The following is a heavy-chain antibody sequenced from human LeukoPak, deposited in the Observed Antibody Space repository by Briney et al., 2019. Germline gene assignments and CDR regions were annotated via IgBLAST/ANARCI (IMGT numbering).Heavy chain of an antibody. V-gene: IGHV4-39*01. Sequence: ASETLSLTCTVSGGSITSSNYYWGWIRQPPGKGLEWIGNIYYSGSTYYNPSLRSRVTISVDTSKDQFSLKLSSVTAADTAVYYCARLFDDYDSSGFSIDYWGQGTLVTVSS. CDR2: IYYSGST. CDR3: ARLFDDYDSSGFSIDY. D-gene: IGHD3-22*01. J-gene: IGHJ4*02. CDR1: GGSITSSNYY.